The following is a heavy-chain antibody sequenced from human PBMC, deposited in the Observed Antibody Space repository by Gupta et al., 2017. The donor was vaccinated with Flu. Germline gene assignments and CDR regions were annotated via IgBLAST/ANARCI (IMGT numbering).Heavy chain of an antibody. Sequence: SMHWVRQAPGKGLEWMGGFDPEDGETIYAQKFQGRVTMTEDTSTDTAYMELSSLRSEDTAVYYCATVTGTTFKGYYYYYGMDVWGQGTTVTVSS. J-gene: IGHJ6*02. D-gene: IGHD1-7*01. CDR3: ATVTGTTFKGYYYYYGMDV. CDR1: S. V-gene: IGHV1-24*01. CDR2: FDPEDGET.